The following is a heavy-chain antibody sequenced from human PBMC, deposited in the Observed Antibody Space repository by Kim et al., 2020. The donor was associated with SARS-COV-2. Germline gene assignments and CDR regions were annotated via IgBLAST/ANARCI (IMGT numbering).Heavy chain of an antibody. CDR1: GFTFGDYA. CDR2: ISWNSGSI. J-gene: IGHJ4*02. Sequence: GGSLRLSCAASGFTFGDYAMHWVRQAPGKGLEWVSGISWNSGSIGYADSVTGRFTISRDNAKNTLYLQMNSLRAEDTALYYCAKDIGYDSSGYYYWFDYWGQGTLVTASS. D-gene: IGHD3-22*01. CDR3: AKDIGYDSSGYYYWFDY. V-gene: IGHV3-9*01.